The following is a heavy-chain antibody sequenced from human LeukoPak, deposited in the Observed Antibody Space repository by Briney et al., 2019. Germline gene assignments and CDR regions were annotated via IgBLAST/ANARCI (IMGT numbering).Heavy chain of an antibody. CDR3: ARRRYYDSSGYYAPFDY. CDR1: GGSFSGYY. V-gene: IGHV4-34*01. J-gene: IGHJ4*02. CDR2: INHSGST. Sequence: SETLPLTCAVYGGSFSGYYWSWIRQPPGKGLEWIGEINHSGSTNYNPSLKSRVTISVDTSKNQFSLKLSSVTAADTAVYYCARRRYYDSSGYYAPFDYWGQGTLVTVSS. D-gene: IGHD3-22*01.